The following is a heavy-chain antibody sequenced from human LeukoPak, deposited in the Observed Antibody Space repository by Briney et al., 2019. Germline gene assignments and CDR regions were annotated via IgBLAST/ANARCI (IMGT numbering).Heavy chain of an antibody. Sequence: SETLSLTCTVSGGSISSYYWSWIRKPPGKGLEWIGYIYYSGSTNYNPSLKSRVTISVDTSKNQFSLKLNSVTAADTAVYYCARDYGGNSNYYYYGMDVWGQGTTVTASS. CDR3: ARDYGGNSNYYYYGMDV. V-gene: IGHV4-59*01. D-gene: IGHD4-23*01. CDR2: IYYSGST. CDR1: GGSISSYY. J-gene: IGHJ6*02.